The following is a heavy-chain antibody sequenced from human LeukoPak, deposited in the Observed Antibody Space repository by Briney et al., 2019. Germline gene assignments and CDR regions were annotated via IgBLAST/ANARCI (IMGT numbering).Heavy chain of an antibody. V-gene: IGHV6-1*01. D-gene: IGHD2-8*01. CDR3: ARDSKWAFDI. CDR1: GDSVSSNSAA. Sequence: SQTLSLTCAISGDSVSSNSAAWNWIRQSPSRGLEWLGRTYYRSKWYNEYAVYVKSRISINPDTSKNQFSLQLNSVTPGDTAVYYCARDSKWAFDIWGQGTMVTVSS. J-gene: IGHJ3*02. CDR2: TYYRSKWYN.